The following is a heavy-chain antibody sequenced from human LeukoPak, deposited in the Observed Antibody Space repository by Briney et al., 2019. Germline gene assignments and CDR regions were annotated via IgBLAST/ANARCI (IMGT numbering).Heavy chain of an antibody. CDR1: GGSISSYY. CDR2: IYTSGGT. CDR3: ARDYYDSSGYYYAL. J-gene: IGHJ4*02. D-gene: IGHD3-22*01. V-gene: IGHV4-4*07. Sequence: PSETLSLTCTVSGGSISSYYWSWIRQPPGKGLEWIGRIYTSGGTNYNPSLKSRVTMSIDTSKNQFSLKLSSVTAADTAVYYCARDYYDSSGYYYALWGQGTLVTVSS.